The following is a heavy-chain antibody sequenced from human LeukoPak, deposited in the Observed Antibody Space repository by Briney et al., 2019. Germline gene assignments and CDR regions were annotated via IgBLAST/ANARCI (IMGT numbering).Heavy chain of an antibody. CDR3: ARDRVGATTVFDY. Sequence: SETLSLTCTVSGGSISSNSYYWGWIRQPPGKGLEWIGSIYYSGSTYYNPSLKSRVTISIDTSKNQISLKLSSVTAADTAVYYCARDRVGATTVFDYWGQGTLVTVSS. CDR2: IYYSGST. CDR1: GGSISSNSYY. D-gene: IGHD1-26*01. V-gene: IGHV4-39*02. J-gene: IGHJ4*02.